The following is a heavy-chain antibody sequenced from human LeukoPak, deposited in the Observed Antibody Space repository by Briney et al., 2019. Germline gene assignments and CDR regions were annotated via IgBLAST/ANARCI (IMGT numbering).Heavy chain of an antibody. D-gene: IGHD6-6*01. J-gene: IGHJ4*02. CDR1: GSTFSDYA. Sequence: GGSLRLSCAASGSTFSDYAISWVRQAPGKGLVWVSRISPTGSTTSYADSVKGRFTVSRDNAKNTLYLQVNNLRAEDTAVYYCARGPNSNWSGLDFWGQGTLLTVSS. V-gene: IGHV3-74*01. CDR2: ISPTGSTT. CDR3: ARGPNSNWSGLDF.